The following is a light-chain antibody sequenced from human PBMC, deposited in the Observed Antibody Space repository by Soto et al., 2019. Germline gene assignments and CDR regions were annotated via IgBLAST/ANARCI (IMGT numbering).Light chain of an antibody. CDR3: QHRNNWLGT. J-gene: IGKJ3*01. CDR2: DAS. CDR1: QSVGSF. Sequence: EIVLTQSPATLSLSPGERATLSCRASQSVGSFLACYQQKSGQAPRLLIYDASNRAPGIPARFSGSGSGTDFTLTISSLEPEDFAVYYCQHRNNWLGTFGPGTKVDIK. V-gene: IGKV3-11*01.